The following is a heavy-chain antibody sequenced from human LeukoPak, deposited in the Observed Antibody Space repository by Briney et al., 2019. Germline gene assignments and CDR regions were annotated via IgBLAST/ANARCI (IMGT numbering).Heavy chain of an antibody. CDR3: TKELHVAVAVADYYYFYMDV. V-gene: IGHV3-23*01. J-gene: IGHJ6*03. CDR1: GFAFSSFA. CDR2: INGGGNTT. D-gene: IGHD6-19*01. Sequence: PGGSLRLSCAASGFAFSSFAMGWVRQSPGKGLEWLSTINGGGNTTFYSDSVKGRFTISRDNSKNTLYLHMDSLRPDDTAMHYCTKELHVAVAVADYYYFYMDVWGRGTAVTVSS.